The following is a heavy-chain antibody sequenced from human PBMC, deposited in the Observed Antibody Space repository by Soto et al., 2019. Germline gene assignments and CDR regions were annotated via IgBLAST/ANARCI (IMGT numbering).Heavy chain of an antibody. CDR3: ARGLGYDSNGRFLAAFDV. CDR2: IFHTGTT. Sequence: QVQLQESGPGLAKPSQTLSLTCTVSGASLSSGGYYWTWNRQVPRKALERIGYIFHTGTTFYNPSLKSRVVMSIEKSDNQFYLNLRSVTAADTSVYYCARGLGYDSNGRFLAAFDVWGQGTMVTVSS. V-gene: IGHV4-31*03. CDR1: GASLSSGGYY. J-gene: IGHJ3*01. D-gene: IGHD3-22*01.